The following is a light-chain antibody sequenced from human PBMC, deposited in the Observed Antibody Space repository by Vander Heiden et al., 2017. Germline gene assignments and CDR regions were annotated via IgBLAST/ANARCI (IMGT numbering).Light chain of an antibody. J-gene: IGKJ3*01. CDR2: KVS. CDR3: MQGTHSFT. V-gene: IGKV2-30*01. Sequence: EAVLTQSPLSLPVTLGQPASISCRSSQSLVYSDAITYFNWFQHRPGQAPRRLIYKVSNRDSGVPDRFSGSGSGSNFTLEISRVEAEDVGVYYCMQGTHSFTFGPGTKVEIK. CDR1: QSLVYSDAITY.